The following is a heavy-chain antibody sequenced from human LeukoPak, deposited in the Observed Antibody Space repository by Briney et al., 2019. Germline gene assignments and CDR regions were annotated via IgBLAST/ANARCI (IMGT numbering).Heavy chain of an antibody. CDR1: GYTFTGYY. Sequence: ASVKVSCKASGYTFTGYYMHWVRQAPGQGLEWMGWINPSSGGTNYAQKFQGRVTMTRDTSISTAYMELSRLRSDDTAVYYCARVPGVVVTAIRPFDYWGQGTLVTVSS. J-gene: IGHJ4*02. V-gene: IGHV1-2*02. D-gene: IGHD2-21*02. CDR3: ARVPGVVVTAIRPFDY. CDR2: INPSSGGT.